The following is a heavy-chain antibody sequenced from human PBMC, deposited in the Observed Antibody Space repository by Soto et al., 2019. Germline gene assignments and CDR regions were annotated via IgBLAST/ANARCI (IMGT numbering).Heavy chain of an antibody. D-gene: IGHD3-22*01. J-gene: IGHJ1*01. CDR3: AREGPDSSGYYRTHKVPAYFQH. V-gene: IGHV3-33*01. Sequence: QVQLVESGGGVVQPGRSLRLSCAASGFTFSSYGMHWVRQAPGKGLEWVAVIWYDGSNKYYADSVKGRFTISRDNSKNTLYLQMNSMRAEDTAVYYCAREGPDSSGYYRTHKVPAYFQHWGQGTLVTVSS. CDR1: GFTFSSYG. CDR2: IWYDGSNK.